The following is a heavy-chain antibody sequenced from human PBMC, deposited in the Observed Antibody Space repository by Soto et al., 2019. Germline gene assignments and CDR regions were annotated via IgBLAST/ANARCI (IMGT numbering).Heavy chain of an antibody. V-gene: IGHV5-51*01. J-gene: IGHJ6*02. CDR3: ARLTYDYDSSGKNYGMDV. D-gene: IGHD3-22*01. Sequence: PGESLKISCKGSGYSFTSYWIGWVRQMPGKGLEWMGIIYPGDSDTRYSPSFQGQVTISADKSISTAYLQWSSLKASDTAMYYCARLTYDYDSSGKNYGMDVWGQGTTVTVSS. CDR2: IYPGDSDT. CDR1: GYSFTSYW.